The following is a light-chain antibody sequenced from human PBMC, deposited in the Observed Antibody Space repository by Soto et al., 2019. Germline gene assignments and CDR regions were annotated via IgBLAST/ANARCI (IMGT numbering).Light chain of an antibody. CDR3: QVWDDSGDHVV. CDR2: DDS. CDR1: NIGSKG. Sequence: SYELTQPPSVSVTPGQTARITCGGNNIGSKGVHWYQQKPGQAPVLVVYDDSDRPSGIPERFSGSNSGNTATPTINRVEAGDEADFFCQVWDDSGDHVVFGGGTKLTVL. V-gene: IGLV3-21*02. J-gene: IGLJ2*01.